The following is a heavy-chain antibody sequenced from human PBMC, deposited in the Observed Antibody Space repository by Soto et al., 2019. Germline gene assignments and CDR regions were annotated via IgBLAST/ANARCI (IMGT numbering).Heavy chain of an antibody. CDR2: IDWDDDK. CDR3: ARTQYSRGPDDAFDI. J-gene: IGHJ3*02. V-gene: IGHV2-70*01. D-gene: IGHD6-6*01. Sequence: VSGPTLVNPTQTLTLTCTFSGFSLSTSGMCVSWIRQPPGKALEWLALIDWDDDKYYSTSLKTRLTISKDTSKNQVVLTMTNMDPVDTATYYCARTQYSRGPDDAFDIWGQGTMVTVSS. CDR1: GFSLSTSGMC.